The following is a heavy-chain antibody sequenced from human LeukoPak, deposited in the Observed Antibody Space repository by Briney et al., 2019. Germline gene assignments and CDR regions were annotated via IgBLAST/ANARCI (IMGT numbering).Heavy chain of an antibody. J-gene: IGHJ4*02. CDR1: VFTFSSYS. CDR2: ISSSNSYI. V-gene: IGHV3-21*01. CDR3: ARDLRSVATITGDFDY. Sequence: PGGSLRLSCAASVFTFSSYSMNWVRQAPGTGREWGSSISSSNSYIYYADSVKGRFTISRDNSKNSLYLRMNSLRAEDTAVYYCARDLRSVATITGDFDYWGQGTLVTVSS. D-gene: IGHD5-24*01.